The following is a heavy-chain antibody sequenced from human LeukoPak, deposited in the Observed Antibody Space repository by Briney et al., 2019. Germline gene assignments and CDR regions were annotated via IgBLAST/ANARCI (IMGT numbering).Heavy chain of an antibody. Sequence: PSQTLSLTCTVSGGSISSGSYYWSWIRQPAGKGLEWIGRIYTSGSTNYNPSLKSRVTISVDTSKNQFSLKLSSVTAADTAVYYCAREVTLLYTAMVTDYFDYWGQGTLVTVSS. CDR1: GGSISSGSYY. CDR2: IYTSGST. V-gene: IGHV4-61*02. J-gene: IGHJ4*02. D-gene: IGHD5-18*01. CDR3: AREVTLLYTAMVTDYFDY.